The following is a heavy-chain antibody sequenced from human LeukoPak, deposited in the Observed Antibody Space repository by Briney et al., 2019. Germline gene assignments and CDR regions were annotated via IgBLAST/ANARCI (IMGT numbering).Heavy chain of an antibody. CDR1: GFTFSSYA. J-gene: IGHJ4*02. CDR3: ARWDPNDY. V-gene: IGHV3-30-3*01. CDR2: ISYDGSNK. Sequence: GGSLRLSCAASGFTFSSYAMHWVRQAPGKGLEWVAVISYDGSNKYYADSVKGRFTISRDNSKNTLYLQMNSLRAEDTAVYYCARWDPNDYWGQGTLVTVSS. D-gene: IGHD1-26*01.